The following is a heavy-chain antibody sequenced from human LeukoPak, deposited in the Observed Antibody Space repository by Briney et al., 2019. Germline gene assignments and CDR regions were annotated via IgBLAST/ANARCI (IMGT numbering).Heavy chain of an antibody. CDR2: IYYSGST. CDR3: ARLTYYYDSSGYYYDAFDI. Sequence: SVTLSLTCTVSGGSISSSSYYWGWIRQPPGKGLEWIGSIYYSGSTYYNPSLKSRVTISVDTSKNQFSLKLSSVTAADTAVYYCARLTYYYDSSGYYYDAFDIWGQGTMVTVSS. V-gene: IGHV4-39*01. D-gene: IGHD3-22*01. J-gene: IGHJ3*02. CDR1: GGSISSSSYY.